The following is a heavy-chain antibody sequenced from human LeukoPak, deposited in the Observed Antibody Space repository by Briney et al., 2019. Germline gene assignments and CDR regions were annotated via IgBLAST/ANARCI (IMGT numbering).Heavy chain of an antibody. Sequence: GGSLRLSCAASGFTFSDYNMNWVRQAPGKGLELVSYITNGGSTIHHADPVNGRFTISRDNAKKTLYLQMNSLRAEDTAVYYCARSIGLTGGGVDVWGQGTTVTVSS. CDR1: GFTFSDYN. J-gene: IGHJ6*02. CDR3: ARSIGLTGGGVDV. D-gene: IGHD3-9*01. CDR2: ITNGGSTI. V-gene: IGHV3-11*01.